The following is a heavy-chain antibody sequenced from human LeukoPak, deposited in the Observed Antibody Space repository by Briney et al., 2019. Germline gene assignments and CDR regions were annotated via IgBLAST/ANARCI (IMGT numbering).Heavy chain of an antibody. Sequence: QPGGSLRLSCAASGFTFSSYGMHWVRQAPGKGLEWVAVISYDGSNKYYAGSVKGRFTISRDNAKNSLYLQMNSLRAEDTAVYYCARDDLYYYGSGSYYQPDYWGQGTLVTVSS. CDR1: GFTFSSYG. D-gene: IGHD3-10*01. V-gene: IGHV3-30*03. CDR2: ISYDGSNK. J-gene: IGHJ4*02. CDR3: ARDDLYYYGSGSYYQPDY.